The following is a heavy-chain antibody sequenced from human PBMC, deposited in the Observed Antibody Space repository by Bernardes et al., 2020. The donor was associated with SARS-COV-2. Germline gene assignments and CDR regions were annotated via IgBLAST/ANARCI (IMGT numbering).Heavy chain of an antibody. V-gene: IGHV1-24*01. D-gene: IGHD2-21*01. Sequence: ASVKVSCKVSGYTLTELTMHWVRQAPGKGLEWMGGFDPEDGETIYAQKFQDRVTMTEDTSTDTAYMELSRLRFEDTAVYYCATLGYSPDIDYWGQGTLVTVSS. CDR1: GYTLTELT. CDR3: ATLGYSPDIDY. CDR2: FDPEDGET. J-gene: IGHJ4*02.